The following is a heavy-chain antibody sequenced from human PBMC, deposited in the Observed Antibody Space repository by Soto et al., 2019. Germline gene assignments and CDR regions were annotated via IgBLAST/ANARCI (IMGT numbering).Heavy chain of an antibody. Sequence: SETLSLTCAVSGGSTSSGGYSWSWIRQPPGKGLEWTGYIYHSGSTYYNPSLKSRVTISVDRSKNQFSLKLSSVTAADTAVYYCARERTGTTLYYGMDVWGQGTTVTVSS. CDR3: ARERTGTTLYYGMDV. J-gene: IGHJ6*02. CDR1: GGSTSSGGYS. D-gene: IGHD1-7*01. V-gene: IGHV4-30-2*01. CDR2: IYHSGST.